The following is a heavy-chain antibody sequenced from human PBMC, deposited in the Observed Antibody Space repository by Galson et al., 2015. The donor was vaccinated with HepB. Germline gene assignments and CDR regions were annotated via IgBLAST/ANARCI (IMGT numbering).Heavy chain of an antibody. CDR3: ASASYLGGLNGGFGH. J-gene: IGHJ4*02. CDR2: ISAYNGNT. Sequence: SVKVSCKASGYTFTSFGLSWVRQAPGQGLEWMGWISAYNGNTNYAHNLQGRVTMTTDTSTRTAYMDLRSLRSDDTAVDYCASASYLGGLNGGFGHWGQGTLVIVSS. V-gene: IGHV1-18*01. CDR1: GYTFTSFG. D-gene: IGHD7-27*01.